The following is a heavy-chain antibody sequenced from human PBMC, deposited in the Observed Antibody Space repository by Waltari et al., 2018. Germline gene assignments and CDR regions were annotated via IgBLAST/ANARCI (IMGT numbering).Heavy chain of an antibody. CDR1: GYTFISNG. J-gene: IGHJ6*02. CDR2: VSGYDENT. D-gene: IGHD6-13*01. Sequence: VKLVQSGGEVKKPGASVKVSCKASGYTFISNGISWVRQAPGQGLEWVGWVSGYDENTNYARKFQGRVSLTADTATNTAYMELTSLTADDTAVYYCAHSDYRSSWYTMDVWGQGTTVSVSS. V-gene: IGHV1-18*01. CDR3: AHSDYRSSWYTMDV.